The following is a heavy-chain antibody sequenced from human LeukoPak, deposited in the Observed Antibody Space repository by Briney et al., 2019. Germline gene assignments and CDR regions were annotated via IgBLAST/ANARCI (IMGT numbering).Heavy chain of an antibody. CDR3: AGASTWLLTY. V-gene: IGHV3-7*04. CDR2: INQDGSTK. D-gene: IGHD2-2*01. Sequence: PGGSLRLSCAASAFTFSTYYMNWVRQAPGKGLEWVANINQDGSTKYYVDSVKGRFTISRDNAKNSVYLQVNSLRAEDTGVYYCAGASTWLLTYWGRGTLVTVSS. CDR1: AFTFSTYY. J-gene: IGHJ4*02.